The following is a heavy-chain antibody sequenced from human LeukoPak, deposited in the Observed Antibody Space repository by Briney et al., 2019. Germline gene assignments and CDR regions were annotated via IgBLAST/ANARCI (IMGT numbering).Heavy chain of an antibody. J-gene: IGHJ4*02. D-gene: IGHD4-17*01. CDR1: GFTFSSNA. CDR3: AKDRSYGNYDY. V-gene: IGHV3-23*01. CDR2: ISGSGGST. Sequence: GGSLRFSCAAYGFTFSSNAMSWVRQAPGKGLEWVSAISGSGGSTYYADSVKGRFTISRDNSKNTLYLQMNSLRAEDTAVYYCAKDRSYGNYDYWGQGTLVTVSS.